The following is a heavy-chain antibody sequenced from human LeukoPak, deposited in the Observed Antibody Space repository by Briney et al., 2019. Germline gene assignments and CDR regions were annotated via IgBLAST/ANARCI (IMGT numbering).Heavy chain of an antibody. Sequence: GGSLRLSCAASGFTFSSYGMHWARQAPGKGLEWVAVISYDGSNKYYADSVKGRFTISRDNSKNTLYLQMNSLRAEDTAVYYCALLGTRDYYYGVDVWGQGTTVTVSS. D-gene: IGHD3-16*01. CDR2: ISYDGSNK. CDR1: GFTFSSYG. J-gene: IGHJ6*02. V-gene: IGHV3-30*03. CDR3: ALLGTRDYYYGVDV.